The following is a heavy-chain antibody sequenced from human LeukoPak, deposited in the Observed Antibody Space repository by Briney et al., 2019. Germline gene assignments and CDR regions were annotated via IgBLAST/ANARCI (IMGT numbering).Heavy chain of an antibody. D-gene: IGHD6-6*01. Sequence: GGSLRLSCAASGFTFSSYSMNWVRQAPGKGLEWVSYISSSSSTIYYADSVKGRFTISRDNAKNSLYLQMNSLRAEDTAVYYCARTYSSSPARRAFDPWGQGTLVTVSS. J-gene: IGHJ5*02. CDR2: ISSSSSTI. V-gene: IGHV3-48*01. CDR1: GFTFSSYS. CDR3: ARTYSSSPARRAFDP.